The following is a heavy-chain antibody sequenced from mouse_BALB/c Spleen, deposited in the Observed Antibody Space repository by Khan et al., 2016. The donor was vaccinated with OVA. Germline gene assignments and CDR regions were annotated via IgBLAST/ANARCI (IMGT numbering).Heavy chain of an antibody. CDR2: ISYSGST. V-gene: IGHV3-2*02. CDR1: GYSITSGYG. CDR3: ARTARIKY. Sequence: EVQLQESGPGLVKPSQSLSLTCTVTGYSITSGYGWNWIRPFPGNKLEWMGYISYSGSTNYNQSLKSRISITRDTSKNPFFLQLNSVTTEDTATYYCARTARIKYWGEGTTLTVSS. J-gene: IGHJ2*01. D-gene: IGHD1-2*01.